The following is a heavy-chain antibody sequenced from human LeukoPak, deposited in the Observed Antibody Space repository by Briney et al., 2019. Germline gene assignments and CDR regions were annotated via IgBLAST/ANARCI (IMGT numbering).Heavy chain of an antibody. J-gene: IGHJ4*02. V-gene: IGHV1-18*04. CDR2: ISAYNGNT. Sequence: ASVTVSCKASGYTFTSYGISWVRQAPGQGLEWMGWISAYNGNTNYAQTLQGRVTMTTDTSTSTAYMELRSLRSDDTAVYYCARDSRKVTMVRGVFDYWGQGTLVTVSS. D-gene: IGHD3-10*01. CDR1: GYTFTSYG. CDR3: ARDSRKVTMVRGVFDY.